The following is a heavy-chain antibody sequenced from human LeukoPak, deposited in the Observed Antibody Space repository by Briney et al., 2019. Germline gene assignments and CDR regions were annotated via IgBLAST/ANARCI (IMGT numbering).Heavy chain of an antibody. CDR1: AFIFSGHW. Sequence: GGSLRLSCEGSAFIFSGHWMNWVRQTPGKGLEWVSVISSDGFNKYYADSVKGRFTISRDNSKNTLYLQMNSLRAEDTAVYYCARDGDSSGYYPNSFDYWGQGTLVTVSS. V-gene: IGHV3-30-3*01. D-gene: IGHD3-22*01. CDR3: ARDGDSSGYYPNSFDY. J-gene: IGHJ4*02. CDR2: ISSDGFNK.